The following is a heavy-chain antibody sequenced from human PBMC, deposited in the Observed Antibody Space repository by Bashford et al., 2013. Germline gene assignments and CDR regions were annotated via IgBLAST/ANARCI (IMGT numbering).Heavy chain of an antibody. J-gene: IGHJ6*01. V-gene: IGHV3-11*01. CDR1: Y. CDR3: AREPRHDYGDYFWDNYYYYYGMDV. Sequence: YTSWIRQPPGKGLEWVSYISSSGSTIYYADSVKGRFTISRDNAKNSLYLQMNSLRAEDTAVYYCAREPRHDYGDYFWDNYYYYYGMDVWGPRGPRVTVSS. D-gene: IGHD4-17*01. CDR2: ISSSGSTI.